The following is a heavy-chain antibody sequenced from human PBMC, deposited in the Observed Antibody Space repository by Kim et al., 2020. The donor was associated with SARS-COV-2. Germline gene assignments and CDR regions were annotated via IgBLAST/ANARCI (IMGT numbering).Heavy chain of an antibody. V-gene: IGHV4-31*03. Sequence: SETLSLTCTVSGGSISSGGYYWSWIRQHPGKGLEWIGYIYYSGSTYYNPSLKSRVTISVDTSKNQFSLKLSSVTAADTAVYYCARDVPHYYYDSSGYYYGRGFDYWGQGTLVTVSS. CDR1: GGSISSGGYY. J-gene: IGHJ4*02. CDR3: ARDVPHYYYDSSGYYYGRGFDY. D-gene: IGHD3-22*01. CDR2: IYYSGST.